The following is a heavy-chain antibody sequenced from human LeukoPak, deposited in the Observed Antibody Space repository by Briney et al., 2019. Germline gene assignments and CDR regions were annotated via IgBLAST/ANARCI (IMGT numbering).Heavy chain of an antibody. D-gene: IGHD1-26*01. Sequence: GASVKVSCKASGYTFSGYYLHWVRQAPGQGLEWMGWINPNSGGTYYTQNFQGRVTMTRDTSISTAYMELSRLRSDDTAVYYCARGGYSGTEKPNDYWGQGTLVTVSS. CDR2: INPNSGGT. J-gene: IGHJ4*02. CDR1: GYTFSGYY. V-gene: IGHV1-2*02. CDR3: ARGGYSGTEKPNDY.